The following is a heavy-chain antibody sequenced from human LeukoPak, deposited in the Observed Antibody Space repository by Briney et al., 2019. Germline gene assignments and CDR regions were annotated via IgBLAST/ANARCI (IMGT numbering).Heavy chain of an antibody. CDR1: GGSLSSYY. CDR3: ARGTAQTVNTYAFDM. Sequence: ASETLSLTRTVSGGSLSSYYWSSIRQPPGKGLDWIGYVYYSGSTNYNPSLKSRVIISVDTSKNQFFLNLISVTAADTAVYYCARGTAQTVNTYAFDMWGQGTMVTVSS. D-gene: IGHD4-17*01. J-gene: IGHJ3*02. CDR2: VYYSGST. V-gene: IGHV4-59*01.